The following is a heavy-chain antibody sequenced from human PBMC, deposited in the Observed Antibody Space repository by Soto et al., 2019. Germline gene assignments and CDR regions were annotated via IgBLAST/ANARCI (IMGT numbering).Heavy chain of an antibody. J-gene: IGHJ3*02. D-gene: IGHD1-1*01. V-gene: IGHV3-48*03. CDR3: AICGRTTGGAFDI. Sequence: PGGSLRLSCAASGFTFSSYEMNWVRQAPGKGLEWVSYISSSGSTIYYADSVKGRFTISRDNAKNSLYLQMNSLRAEDTAVYYCAICGRTTGGAFDIWGQGTMVTVSS. CDR1: GFTFSSYE. CDR2: ISSSGSTI.